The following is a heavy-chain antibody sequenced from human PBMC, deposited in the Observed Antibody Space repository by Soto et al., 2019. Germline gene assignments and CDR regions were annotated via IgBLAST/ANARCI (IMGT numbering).Heavy chain of an antibody. CDR1: GFTLSNYA. Sequence: LRLSCAASGFTLSNYAMSWVRQAPGKGLEWVTGITSGGGTYYTESVRGRFTISRDTSKNTVFVQMNSLRAEDTAIYYCAKGYGSGSYPDFDYWGQGTLVTVS. V-gene: IGHV3-23*01. J-gene: IGHJ4*02. D-gene: IGHD3-10*01. CDR3: AKGYGSGSYPDFDY. CDR2: ITSGGGT.